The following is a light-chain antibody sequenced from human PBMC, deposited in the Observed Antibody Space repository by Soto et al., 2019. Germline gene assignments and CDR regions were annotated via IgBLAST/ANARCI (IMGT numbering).Light chain of an antibody. Sequence: QSVLTQPASVSGSPGQSITISCTGTSSDVGGYDFVSWYQQRPAKAPKLMIYEVTNRPSGVSNRFSGSKSGNTASLTISGLQAEDEADYYCSSYTSSNTVVFGGGTQLTVL. V-gene: IGLV2-14*01. J-gene: IGLJ2*01. CDR1: SSDVGGYDF. CDR2: EVT. CDR3: SSYTSSNTVV.